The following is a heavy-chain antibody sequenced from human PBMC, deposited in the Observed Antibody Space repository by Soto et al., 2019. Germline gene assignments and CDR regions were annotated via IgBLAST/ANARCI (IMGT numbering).Heavy chain of an antibody. V-gene: IGHV4-31*03. Sequence: VQLQESGPGLVKPSQTLSLTCTVSDGSISSGAYYWSWIGQHPGKGLEWIGYIYYSGSTYYNPSLKSRVTISVDTSKNQFSLKLSSVTAADTAVYYCARARAPGAATGGWFDPWGQGTLVTVSS. CDR2: IYYSGST. CDR1: DGSISSGAYY. D-gene: IGHD6-13*01. CDR3: ARARAPGAATGGWFDP. J-gene: IGHJ5*02.